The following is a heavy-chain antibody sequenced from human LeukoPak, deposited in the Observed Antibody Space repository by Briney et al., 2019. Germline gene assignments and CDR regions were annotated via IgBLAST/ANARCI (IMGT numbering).Heavy chain of an antibody. J-gene: IGHJ5*02. V-gene: IGHV1-69*13. Sequence: SVKVSCKASGGTFSSYAISWVRQAPGQGLEWMGGIIPIFGTANYAQKFQGRVTITADESTSTAYMELSSLRSEDTAVYYCALWRYSSSWYGWRFDPWGQGTLVTVSS. CDR3: ALWRYSSSWYGWRFDP. CDR2: IIPIFGTA. CDR1: GGTFSSYA. D-gene: IGHD6-13*01.